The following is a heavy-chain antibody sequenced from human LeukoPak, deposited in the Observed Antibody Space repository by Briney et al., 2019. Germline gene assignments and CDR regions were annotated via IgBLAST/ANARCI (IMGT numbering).Heavy chain of an antibody. V-gene: IGHV4-59*01. CDR3: ARVIPGGYSYGFYFDY. J-gene: IGHJ4*02. Sequence: SETLSLTCTVSGGSISSYYWSWIRQPPGKGLEWIGYIYYSGSTNYNPSLKSRVTISVDTSKNQFSLKLSSVTAADTAVYYCARVIPGGYSYGFYFDYWGQGTLVTVSS. D-gene: IGHD5-18*01. CDR1: GGSISSYY. CDR2: IYYSGST.